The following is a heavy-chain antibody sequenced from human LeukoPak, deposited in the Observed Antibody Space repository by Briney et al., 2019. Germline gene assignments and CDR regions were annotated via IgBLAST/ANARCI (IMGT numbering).Heavy chain of an antibody. CDR1: GGTFSSYA. D-gene: IGHD7-27*01. CDR3: ATRPWGVGFFYHYLDV. J-gene: IGHJ6*03. Sequence: ASVKVSCKASGGTFSSYAFSWVRQAPGQGLEWMGGIIPIFGTANYAQKFQGRVTITTDESTSTAYMELSSLRSEDTAVYYCATRPWGVGFFYHYLDVWGKGTTVTVSS. CDR2: IIPIFGTA. V-gene: IGHV1-69*05.